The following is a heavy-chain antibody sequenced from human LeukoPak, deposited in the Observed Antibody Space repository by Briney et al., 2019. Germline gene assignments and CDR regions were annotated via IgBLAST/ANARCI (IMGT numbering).Heavy chain of an antibody. CDR3: ATNVRFFDS. V-gene: IGHV4-61*02. CDR2: IYTSGST. J-gene: IGHJ4*02. Sequence: SETLSLTCTVSGGSISSGSYYWSWIRQPAGKGLEWIGRIYTSGSTNYNPSLKSRVTISVDTSKNQFSLKLSSVTAADTAVYYCATNVRFFDSWGQGTRVTVSS. D-gene: IGHD1-1*01. CDR1: GGSISSGSYY.